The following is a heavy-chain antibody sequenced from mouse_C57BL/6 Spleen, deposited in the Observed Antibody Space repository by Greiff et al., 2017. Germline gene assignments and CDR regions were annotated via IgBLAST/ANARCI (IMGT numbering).Heavy chain of an antibody. V-gene: IGHV2-6*03. CDR3: ARDSSGSWFAY. J-gene: IGHJ3*01. CDR2: IWSDGST. CDR1: GFSLTSYG. Sequence: VQLQQSGPGLVAPSPSLSITCTVSGFSLTSYGVHWVRQPPGQGLEWLVVIWSDGSTTYNSDLKSRLSISKDNSKSQVFLKMNSLQTDDTAMYYCARDSSGSWFAYWGQGTLVTVSA. D-gene: IGHD3-2*02.